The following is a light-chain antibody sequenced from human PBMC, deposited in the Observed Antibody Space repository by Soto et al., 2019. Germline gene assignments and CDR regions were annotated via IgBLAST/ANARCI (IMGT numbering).Light chain of an antibody. J-gene: IGLJ3*02. CDR3: ASWDDTLSGWV. CDR1: TSNIGAES. CDR2: NNN. V-gene: IGLV1-47*02. Sequence: QSVLTQPPSASGTPGQRVSISCSGGTSNIGAESVNWYQQFPGTAPKLLIYNNNERPSGVPDRFSGHTSGTSASLAISGLRAEDEADYYCASWDDTLSGWVFGGGTQLTVL.